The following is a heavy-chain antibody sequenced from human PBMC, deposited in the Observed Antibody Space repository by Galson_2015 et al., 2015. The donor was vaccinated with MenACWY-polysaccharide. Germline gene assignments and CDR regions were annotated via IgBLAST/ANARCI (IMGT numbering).Heavy chain of an antibody. CDR1: GYTFSNYA. D-gene: IGHD6-19*01. CDR2: INGGDGKS. Sequence: SVKVSCKAFGYTFSNYAMHWVRQAPGQRLEWLGWINGGDGKSKYLQNFQDRITITRDTSASTVSMELSSLRSEDTAVYYCARTEAGDFRLDYWGQGTLVTVSS. V-gene: IGHV1-3*01. CDR3: ARTEAGDFRLDY. J-gene: IGHJ4*02.